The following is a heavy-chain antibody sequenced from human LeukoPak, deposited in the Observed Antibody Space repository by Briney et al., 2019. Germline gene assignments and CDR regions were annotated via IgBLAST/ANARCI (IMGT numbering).Heavy chain of an antibody. CDR1: GYTFTSYG. J-gene: IGHJ3*01. CDR3: GRQINWFGELLPDAFDL. CDR2: ISAYNGNT. Sequence: ASVKVSCKASGYTFTSYGISWVRQAPGQGLEWMGWISAYNGNTNYAQKLQGRVTMTTDTSPSTAYMELRSLRSDDTAVYYCGRQINWFGELLPDAFDLWGQGTMVTVPS. D-gene: IGHD3-10*01. V-gene: IGHV1-18*01.